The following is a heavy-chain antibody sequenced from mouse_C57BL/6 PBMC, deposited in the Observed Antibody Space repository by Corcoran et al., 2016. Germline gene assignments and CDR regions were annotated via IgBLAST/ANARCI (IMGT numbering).Heavy chain of an antibody. V-gene: IGHV9-3*01. CDR1: GYTFTTYG. J-gene: IGHJ4*01. CDR3: ARVYDGYYRAMDY. CDR2: INTYSGVP. Sequence: QIQLVQSGPELKKPGETVKISCKASGYTFTTYGMSWVKQAPGKGLKWMGWINTYSGVPTYADDFKGRFAFSLETSASTAYLQINNLKIEDTATYFCARVYDGYYRAMDYWGQGTSVTVSS. D-gene: IGHD2-3*01.